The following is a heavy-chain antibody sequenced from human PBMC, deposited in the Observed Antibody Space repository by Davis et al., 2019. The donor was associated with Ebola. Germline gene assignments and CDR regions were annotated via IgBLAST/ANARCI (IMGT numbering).Heavy chain of an antibody. V-gene: IGHV5-51*01. CDR3: VRQESLYGAIDS. D-gene: IGHD4/OR15-4a*01. J-gene: IGHJ4*02. Sequence: GESLMPPCKGPGYSLTNYWIARVRQMPGRGPEWMGIIYSGDSDTRYRPSFEGQVTIPVDRPISTAHLQWSSLKASDTAIYYCVRQESLYGAIDSWGQGTLVTVSS. CDR2: IYSGDSDT. CDR1: GYSLTNYW.